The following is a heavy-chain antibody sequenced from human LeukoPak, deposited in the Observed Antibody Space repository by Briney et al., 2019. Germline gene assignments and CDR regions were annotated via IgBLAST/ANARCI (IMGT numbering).Heavy chain of an antibody. V-gene: IGHV4-59*11. J-gene: IGHJ2*01. CDR2: ISYSESP. CDR3: ARDVGAATGDWYFDL. D-gene: IGHD6-13*01. Sequence: SETLSLTSTVPGSSISTHYWSWIRQPPAKVLEWIGYISYSESPNYNPSLNSRVSMSMDVSKNHISLTLISVTAADTAVYYCARDVGAATGDWYFDLWGRGTLVTVSA. CDR1: GSSISTHY.